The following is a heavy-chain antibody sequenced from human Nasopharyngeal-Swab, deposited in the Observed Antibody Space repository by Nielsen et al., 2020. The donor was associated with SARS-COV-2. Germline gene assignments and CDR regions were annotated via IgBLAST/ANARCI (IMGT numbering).Heavy chain of an antibody. Sequence: VRQAPGQGLEWMGWINTNTGNPTYAQGFTGRFAFSLDTSVSTAYLQISSLKAEDTAVYYCARGHDTSDYWGQGTLVTVSS. V-gene: IGHV7-4-1*02. J-gene: IGHJ4*02. CDR3: ARGHDTSDY. D-gene: IGHD3-9*01. CDR2: INTNTGNP.